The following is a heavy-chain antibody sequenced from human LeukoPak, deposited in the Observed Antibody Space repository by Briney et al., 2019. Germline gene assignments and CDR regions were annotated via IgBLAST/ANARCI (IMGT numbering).Heavy chain of an antibody. V-gene: IGHV4-4*07. D-gene: IGHD2-8*02. J-gene: IGHJ6*02. CDR2: IYTSGST. Sequence: PSETLSLTCAVYGGSFSGYYWSWIRQPAGKGLEWIGRIYTSGSTNYNPSLKSRVTMSVDTSKNQFSLKLSSVTAADTAVYYCARDLVPVYGMDVWGQGTTVTVSS. CDR3: ARDLVPVYGMDV. CDR1: GGSFSGYY.